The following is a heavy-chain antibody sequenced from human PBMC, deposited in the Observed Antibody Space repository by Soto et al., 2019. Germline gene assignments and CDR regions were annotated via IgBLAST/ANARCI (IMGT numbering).Heavy chain of an antibody. V-gene: IGHV1-2*02. J-gene: IGHJ3*02. Sequence: ASVNVSCKASGCTFTGYYMPWVRQAPVQGLEWMGWINPNSGGTNYAQKFQGRVTMTRDTSISTAYMELGRLRSDDTAVYYCARGGYSSGWYSTDASDIWGQGTMVNVSS. CDR2: INPNSGGT. D-gene: IGHD6-19*01. CDR3: ARGGYSSGWYSTDASDI. CDR1: GCTFTGYY.